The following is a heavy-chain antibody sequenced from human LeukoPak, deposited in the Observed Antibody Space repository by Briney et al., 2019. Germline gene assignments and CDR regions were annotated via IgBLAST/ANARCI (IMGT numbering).Heavy chain of an antibody. CDR1: GGSFSGYY. V-gene: IGHV4-34*01. CDR3: ARTTTVTTFDI. Sequence: SETLSLTCAVYGGSFSGYYWSWIRQPPGKGLEWIGEINHSGSTNYNPSLKSRVTISVDTSKNQFSLKLSSVTAADTAVYYCARTTTVTTFDIWGQGTVVTVSS. CDR2: INHSGST. J-gene: IGHJ3*02. D-gene: IGHD4-11*01.